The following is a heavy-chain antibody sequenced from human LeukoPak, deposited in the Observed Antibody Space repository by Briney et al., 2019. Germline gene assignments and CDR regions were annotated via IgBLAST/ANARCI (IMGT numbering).Heavy chain of an antibody. CDR3: TTGLTDYYYYYMDV. Sequence: GGSLRLSCAASGFTFSNAWMSWVRRAPGKGLEWVGRIKSKTDGGTTDYAALVKGRFTISRDDSKNTLYLQMNSLKTEDTAVYYCTTGLTDYYYYYMDVWGKGTTVTVSS. D-gene: IGHD1-14*01. CDR1: GFTFSNAW. V-gene: IGHV3-15*01. J-gene: IGHJ6*03. CDR2: IKSKTDGGTT.